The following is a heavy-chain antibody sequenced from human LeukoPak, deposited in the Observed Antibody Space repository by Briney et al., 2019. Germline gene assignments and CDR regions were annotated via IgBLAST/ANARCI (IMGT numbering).Heavy chain of an antibody. CDR1: GGSISSSSHS. CDR3: AQSLGSSNWIGNWFDP. CDR2: IYYTGRT. Sequence: SETLSLTCTVSGGSISSSSHSWGWIRQPPGKGLEWTGSIYYTGRTYYNPSLKSRVTISVDTSKNQFSLKLSSVTAAYTAVYYCAQSLGSSNWIGNWFDPWGQGTLVTVSS. D-gene: IGHD6-13*01. V-gene: IGHV4-39*01. J-gene: IGHJ5*02.